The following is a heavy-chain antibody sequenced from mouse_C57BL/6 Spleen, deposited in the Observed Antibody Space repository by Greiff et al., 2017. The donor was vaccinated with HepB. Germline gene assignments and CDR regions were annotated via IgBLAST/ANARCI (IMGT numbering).Heavy chain of an antibody. CDR1: GYTFTDYY. Sequence: QVQLQQSGAELVRPGASVKLSCKASGYTFTDYYINWVKQRPGQGLEWIARIYPGSGNTYYNEKFKGKATLTAEKSSSTAYMQLSSLTSEDSAVYFCARLPYSGAMDYWGQGTSVTVSS. CDR3: ARLPYSGAMDY. J-gene: IGHJ4*01. D-gene: IGHD2-10*01. CDR2: IYPGSGNT. V-gene: IGHV1-76*01.